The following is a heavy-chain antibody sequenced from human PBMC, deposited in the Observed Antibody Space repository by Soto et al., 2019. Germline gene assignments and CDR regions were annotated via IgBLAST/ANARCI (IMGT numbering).Heavy chain of an antibody. V-gene: IGHV1-2*04. CDR1: GYTFTGYY. Sequence: ASVKVSCKASGYTFTGYYMHWVRQAPGQGLEWIGWINPNSGGTNYAQKFQGWVTMTRDTSISTAYMELSRLRSDDTAVYYCARGWGVVVAATAYYYYYGMDVWGQGTTVTVSS. CDR3: ARGWGVVVAATAYYYYYGMDV. D-gene: IGHD2-15*01. J-gene: IGHJ6*02. CDR2: INPNSGGT.